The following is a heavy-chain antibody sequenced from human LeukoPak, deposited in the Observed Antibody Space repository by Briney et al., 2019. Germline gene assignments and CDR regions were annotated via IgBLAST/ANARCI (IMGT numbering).Heavy chain of an antibody. V-gene: IGHV4-61*02. CDR2: IYTRGTT. CDR1: GASITSYDYY. J-gene: IGHJ3*02. Sequence: KPSETLSLTCTVSGASITSYDYYWSWIRQPAGKGLEWIGLIYTRGTTNYNPSLRSRVTISLDTSKNQFSLNLTSVTAADTAVYYCVRTFDIWGQGTMVTVSS. CDR3: VRTFDI.